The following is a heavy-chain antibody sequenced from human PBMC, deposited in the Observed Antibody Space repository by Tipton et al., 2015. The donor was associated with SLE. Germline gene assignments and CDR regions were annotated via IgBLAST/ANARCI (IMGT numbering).Heavy chain of an antibody. CDR1: GGSISPYY. CDR3: ARGFWREFDY. J-gene: IGHJ4*02. CDR2: IYTSGST. V-gene: IGHV4-4*09. D-gene: IGHD3-3*01. Sequence: TLSLTCTVSGGSISPYYWSWIRQSPGKGLEWIGYIYTSGSTYYNPSLKSRVSISLDTSKNQVSLKLSSVTAADTAVYYCARGFWREFDYWGQGTLVTVSS.